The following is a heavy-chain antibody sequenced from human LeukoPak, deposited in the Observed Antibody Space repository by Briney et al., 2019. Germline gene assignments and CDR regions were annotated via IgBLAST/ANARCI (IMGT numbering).Heavy chain of an antibody. J-gene: IGHJ4*02. D-gene: IGHD2-2*02. CDR2: INSDGTST. Sequence: GGSLRLSCAASGFTFSSYWMHWVRQAPGKGLVWVSRINSDGTSTSYADSVRGRLTISRDNAKNTLYLQMNSLRAEDTAVYYCASLNIPPSHWGQGTLVTVSS. CDR3: ASLNIPPSH. V-gene: IGHV3-74*01. CDR1: GFTFSSYW.